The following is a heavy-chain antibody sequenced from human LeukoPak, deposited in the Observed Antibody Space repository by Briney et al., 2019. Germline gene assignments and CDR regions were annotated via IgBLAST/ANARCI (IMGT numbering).Heavy chain of an antibody. Sequence: SQTLSLTCTVSGGSISSGGYYWSWIRQPPGKGLEWIVYIYHSGSTYYNPSLESRVTISVDTSNNQLSLNLNSVIAADTALYFCARGGFYGRPFEFGGQGILVIVSA. D-gene: IGHD3-10*01. CDR2: IYHSGST. CDR3: ARGGFYGRPFEF. J-gene: IGHJ4*02. CDR1: GGSISSGGYY. V-gene: IGHV4-30-2*01.